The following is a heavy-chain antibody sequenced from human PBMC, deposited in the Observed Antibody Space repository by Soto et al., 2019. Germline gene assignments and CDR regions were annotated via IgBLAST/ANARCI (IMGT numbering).Heavy chain of an antibody. CDR2: IIPVFGAT. J-gene: IGHJ4*02. CDR3: AGSPEWSYALSQLVITTFAFY. Sequence: QVQLVQSGAEVKKPGSSVKVSCKASGGTFSSYAFSWVRQAPGQGLEWMGGIIPVFGATNYAQTFQGRVTITADASTRTAYRELSSLRSEDTAVYYCAGSPEWSYALSQLVITTFAFYWGQGTLVTVSP. D-gene: IGHD3-9*01. V-gene: IGHV1-69*01. CDR1: GGTFSSYA.